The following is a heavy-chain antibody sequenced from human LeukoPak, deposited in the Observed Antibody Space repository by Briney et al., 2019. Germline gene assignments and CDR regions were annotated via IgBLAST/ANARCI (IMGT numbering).Heavy chain of an antibody. CDR2: IYYSGST. V-gene: IGHV4-59*12. CDR3: ARTSIFGVVRFDP. CDR1: GGCINNVY. Sequence: RPSETLSLNGTGSGGCINNVYWSGVRQPPGKGLEWIGYIYYSGSTNYNPSLKSRLTISVDTSKNHFSLKLSALTAGDKAVYYCARTSIFGVVRFDPWGQGTLVTVSS. J-gene: IGHJ5*02. D-gene: IGHD3-3*02.